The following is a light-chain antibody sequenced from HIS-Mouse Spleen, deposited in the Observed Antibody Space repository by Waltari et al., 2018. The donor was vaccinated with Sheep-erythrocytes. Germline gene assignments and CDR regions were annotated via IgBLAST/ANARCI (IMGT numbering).Light chain of an antibody. J-gene: IGLJ2*01. CDR1: KLGDKY. Sequence: LTQPPSVSVSPGQTASITCSGDKLGDKYACWYQQKPGQSPVLVIYQDSKRPSGIPERFSGSNSGNTATLTISGTQAMDEADYYGQAWDSSTAVFGGGTKLTVL. CDR3: QAWDSSTAV. V-gene: IGLV3-1*01. CDR2: QDS.